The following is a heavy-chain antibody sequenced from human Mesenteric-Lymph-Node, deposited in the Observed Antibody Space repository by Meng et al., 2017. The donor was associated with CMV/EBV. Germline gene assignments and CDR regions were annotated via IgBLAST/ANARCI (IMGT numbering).Heavy chain of an antibody. CDR3: ARYIVAGDYYYGMDV. V-gene: IGHV4-39*01. J-gene: IGHJ6*02. D-gene: IGHD2-15*01. CDR2: IYYSGST. CDR1: GGSISSSSYY. Sequence: SETLSLTCTVSGGSISSSSYYWGWIRQPPGKGLEWIGSIYYSGSTYYNPSLKSRVTISVDTSKNQFSLKLSSVTAADTAVYYCARYIVAGDYYYGMDVWGQGTTVTVSS.